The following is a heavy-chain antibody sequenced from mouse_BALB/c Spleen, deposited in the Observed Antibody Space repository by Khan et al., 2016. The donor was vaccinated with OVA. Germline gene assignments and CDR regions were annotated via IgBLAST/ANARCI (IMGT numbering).Heavy chain of an antibody. CDR3: ARNYYGTRNAMDY. V-gene: IGHV1S137*01. CDR1: GYTFTDYA. D-gene: IGHD1-1*01. CDR2: ISTYYDDA. J-gene: IGHJ4*01. Sequence: VQLQESGAELVRPGVSVKISCKGSGYTFTDYAMHWVKQSQTKSLEWIGVISTYYDDASYNQKFKEKATMTVDISSRTAFLELARLTSDDSAIYYFARNYYGTRNAMDYWGQGTSVTVSS.